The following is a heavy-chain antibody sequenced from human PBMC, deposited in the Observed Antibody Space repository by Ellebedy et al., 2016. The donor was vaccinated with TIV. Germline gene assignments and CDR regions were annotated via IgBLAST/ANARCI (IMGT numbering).Heavy chain of an antibody. CDR2: IWYDGSNK. CDR1: GFTFSSYG. Sequence: GGSLRLXXAASGFTFSSYGMHWVRQAPGKGLEWVAVIWYDGSNKYYADSVKGRFIISRDNSKNTLYLQMNSLRAEDTAVYYCAREPMVRGVIRRGYAMDVWGQGTTVTVSS. CDR3: AREPMVRGVIRRGYAMDV. D-gene: IGHD3-10*01. V-gene: IGHV3-33*01. J-gene: IGHJ6*02.